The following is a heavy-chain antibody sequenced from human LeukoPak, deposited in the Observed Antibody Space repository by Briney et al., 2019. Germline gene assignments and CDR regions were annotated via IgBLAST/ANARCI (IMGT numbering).Heavy chain of an antibody. CDR3: ARGDYYDSSGSSYYFDY. CDR2: INHSGST. J-gene: IGHJ4*02. Sequence: SETLSLTCAVYGGSFSGYYWSWIRQPPGKGLEWIGEINHSGSTNYNPSLKSRVTISVDTSKNQFSLKLSSVTAADTAVYYCARGDYYDSSGSSYYFDYWAREPWSPSPQ. V-gene: IGHV4-34*01. D-gene: IGHD3-22*01. CDR1: GGSFSGYY.